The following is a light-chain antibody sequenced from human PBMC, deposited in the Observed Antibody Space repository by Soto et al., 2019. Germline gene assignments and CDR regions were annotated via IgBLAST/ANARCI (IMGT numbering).Light chain of an antibody. J-gene: IGKJ1*01. Sequence: DIQMTQSPSTLSASVGDRVTITCRASQSINSWLAWYQQKPGKAPKLLIYKASGLESGVPSRFSGSGSGTEFTLTISSLQADDFATYYCQQYNSYPWTFGQGTKVEIK. CDR2: KAS. CDR1: QSINSW. V-gene: IGKV1-5*03. CDR3: QQYNSYPWT.